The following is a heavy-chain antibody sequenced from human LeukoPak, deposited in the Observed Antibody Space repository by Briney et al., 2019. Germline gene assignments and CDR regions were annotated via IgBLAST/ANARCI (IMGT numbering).Heavy chain of an antibody. Sequence: SGTLSLTCTVSGGSISSYYWSWIRQPPGKGLEWIGYIYHSGSTNYNPSLKSRVTISVDTSKNQFSLKLSSVTAADTAVYFCASLSGWRLNYWGQGTLVTVSS. CDR3: ASLSGWRLNY. V-gene: IGHV4-59*08. J-gene: IGHJ4*02. D-gene: IGHD6-19*01. CDR2: IYHSGST. CDR1: GGSISSYY.